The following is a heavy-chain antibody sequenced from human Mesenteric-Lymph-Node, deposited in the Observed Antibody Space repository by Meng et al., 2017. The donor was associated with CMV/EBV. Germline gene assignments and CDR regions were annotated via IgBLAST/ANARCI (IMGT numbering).Heavy chain of an antibody. Sequence: GESLKISCVASGFTFSSYTMHWVRQAPGKGLEWVTVISYDGSNTYYADSVKGRFTISRDNAKNSLYLQMNSLRAEDTAVYYCARDSYCSSTSCYDYWGQGTLVTVSS. CDR1: GFTFSSYT. CDR3: ARDSYCSSTSCYDY. V-gene: IGHV3-30*04. D-gene: IGHD2-2*01. CDR2: ISYDGSNT. J-gene: IGHJ4*02.